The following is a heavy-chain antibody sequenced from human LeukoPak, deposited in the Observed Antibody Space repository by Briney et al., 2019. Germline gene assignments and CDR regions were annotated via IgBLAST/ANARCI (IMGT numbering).Heavy chain of an antibody. Sequence: KPSETLSLTCTVSGGSISSYYWTWIRQPAGKGLEWIGRFYSTGSTNYNPSLKSRVTISVDTSKNQFSLKLSSVTAADTAVYYCARVENYYGSGSPLTYFDYWGQGTLVTVSS. CDR3: ARVENYYGSGSPLTYFDY. CDR2: FYSTGST. J-gene: IGHJ4*02. CDR1: GGSISSYY. D-gene: IGHD3-10*01. V-gene: IGHV4-4*07.